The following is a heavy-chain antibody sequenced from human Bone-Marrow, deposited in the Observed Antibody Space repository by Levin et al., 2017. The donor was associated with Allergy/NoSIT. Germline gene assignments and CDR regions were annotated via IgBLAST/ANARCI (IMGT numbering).Heavy chain of an antibody. V-gene: IGHV4-61*09. CDR2: IYTSGNT. J-gene: IGHJ6*03. CDR3: ARVLQYYYYYMDV. D-gene: IGHD5-24*01. CDR1: GVSITSGNYY. Sequence: SETLSLTCTVSGVSITSGNYYWSWIRQPAGTGLEWIGHIYTSGNTNYNPSLKSRVTISVDTSKNQFTLKLRSVTAADTAVYYCARVLQYYYYYMDVWGKGTTVTVSS.